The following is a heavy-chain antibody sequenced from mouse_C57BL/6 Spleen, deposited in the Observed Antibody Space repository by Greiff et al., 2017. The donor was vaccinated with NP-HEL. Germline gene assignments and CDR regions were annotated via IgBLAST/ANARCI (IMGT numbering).Heavy chain of an antibody. Sequence: QVQLKQSGAELVKPGASVKISCKASGYAFSSYWMNWVKQRPGKGLEWIGQIYPGDGDTNYNGKFKGKATLTADKSSSTAYMQLSSLTSEDSAVYFCARHYGYDDWYFDVWGTGTTVTVSS. CDR2: IYPGDGDT. D-gene: IGHD2-2*01. V-gene: IGHV1-80*01. CDR3: ARHYGYDDWYFDV. J-gene: IGHJ1*03. CDR1: GYAFSSYW.